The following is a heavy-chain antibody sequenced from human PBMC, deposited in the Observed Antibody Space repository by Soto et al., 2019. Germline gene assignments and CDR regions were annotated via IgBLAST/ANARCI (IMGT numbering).Heavy chain of an antibody. CDR1: GFTFSSYG. Sequence: VQLVESGGGVVQPGRSLRLSCAASGFTFSSYGMHWVRQAPGKGLEWVAVISYDGSNKYYADSVKGRFTISRDNSKNTLYLQMNSLRAEDTAVYYCAKIESPDWFSGYYYYGMDVWGQGTTVTVSS. CDR2: ISYDGSNK. J-gene: IGHJ6*02. D-gene: IGHD3-9*01. V-gene: IGHV3-30*18. CDR3: AKIESPDWFSGYYYYGMDV.